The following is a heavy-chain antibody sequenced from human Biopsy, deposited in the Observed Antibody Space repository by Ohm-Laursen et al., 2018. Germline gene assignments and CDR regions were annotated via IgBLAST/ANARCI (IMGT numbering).Heavy chain of an antibody. J-gene: IGHJ4*02. V-gene: IGHV1-2*02. CDR1: GYTFTDYY. CDR2: LNPNSGVT. D-gene: IGHD3-10*01. CDR3: ARDPRYGYGSYFDY. Sequence: SSVKVSCKASGYTFTDYYMHWVRQAPGQGLEWMGWLNPNSGVTNYAQRFQGRVTMTRDTSISTAYMELSRLRSDDTAVYYCARDPRYGYGSYFDYWGQGTLVAVSS.